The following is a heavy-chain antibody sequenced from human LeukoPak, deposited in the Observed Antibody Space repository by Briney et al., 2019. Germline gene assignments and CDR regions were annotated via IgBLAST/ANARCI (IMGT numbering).Heavy chain of an antibody. V-gene: IGHV4-59*13. CDR3: ARGRPDPQNSDYWDY. Sequence: SETLSLTCTISRGSISTYYWSWIRQTPGTTLEWIGNIHYTGRTRYNPSLESRVTMSLDTPKNEFSLRLTSMTAADSAVYYCARGRPDPQNSDYWDYWGQGILVTVSS. CDR2: IHYTGRT. CDR1: RGSISTYY. D-gene: IGHD3-22*01. J-gene: IGHJ4*02.